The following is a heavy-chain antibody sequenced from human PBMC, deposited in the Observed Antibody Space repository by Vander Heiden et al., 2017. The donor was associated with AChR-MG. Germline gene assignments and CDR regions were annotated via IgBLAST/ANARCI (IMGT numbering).Heavy chain of an antibody. J-gene: IGHJ4*02. CDR2: ITGSGAST. D-gene: IGHD2-15*01. CDR1: GFTFGDYP. Sequence: EVQLLESGGALVQPGGSLRLSCAASGFTFGDYPMSWVRHAPGRGLEWVASITGSGASTYYAGSVRGRFTISRDNSKITLFLQMNGLTAEDTAVYYCAVLTPRRSGLTSDIGYWGQGTLVTVSS. V-gene: IGHV3-23*01. CDR3: AVLTPRRSGLTSDIGY.